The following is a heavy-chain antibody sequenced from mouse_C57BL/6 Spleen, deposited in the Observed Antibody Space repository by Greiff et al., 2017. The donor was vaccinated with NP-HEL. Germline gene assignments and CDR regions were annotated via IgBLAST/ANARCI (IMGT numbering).Heavy chain of an antibody. V-gene: IGHV10-1*01. CDR2: IRSKSNNYAT. CDR1: GFSFNTYA. D-gene: IGHD2-5*01. Sequence: EVQVVESGGGLVQPKGSLKLSCAASGFSFNTYAMNWVRQAPGKGLEWVARIRSKSNNYATYYADSVKDRFTISRDDSESMLYLQMNNLKTEDTAMYYCVRQGYSNYEDAMDYWGQGTSVTVSS. J-gene: IGHJ4*01. CDR3: VRQGYSNYEDAMDY.